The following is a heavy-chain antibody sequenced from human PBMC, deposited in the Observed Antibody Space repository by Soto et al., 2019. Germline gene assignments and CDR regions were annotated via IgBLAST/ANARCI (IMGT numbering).Heavy chain of an antibody. CDR2: ILPIFGTT. V-gene: IGHV1-69*06. J-gene: IGHJ6*02. D-gene: IGHD3-3*01. Sequence: AVKVSFKAFGGTFSNFAISWVRQAPGQGLEWVGGILPIFGTTIYAQKLKDRVTITADKSTTTVYMELSGLRPEDTAIYYCAADAHRDDFWSSYPYYYYSMDVWGQGTTVTVSS. CDR1: GGTFSNFA. CDR3: AADAHRDDFWSSYPYYYYSMDV.